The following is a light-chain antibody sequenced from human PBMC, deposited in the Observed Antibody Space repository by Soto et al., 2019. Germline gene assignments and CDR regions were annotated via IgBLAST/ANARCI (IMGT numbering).Light chain of an antibody. CDR2: DAS. J-gene: IGKJ5*01. V-gene: IGKV3-11*01. CDR1: QSVSSY. Sequence: EIVLTQSPATLSLSPGETATLSCRASQSVSSYLAWYQQKPGQAPRLLIYDASNRATGIPARFSGSGSGTDFTLTISSLEPEDFAVYYCHQRQYWPPITFGQGTRLEIK. CDR3: HQRQYWPPIT.